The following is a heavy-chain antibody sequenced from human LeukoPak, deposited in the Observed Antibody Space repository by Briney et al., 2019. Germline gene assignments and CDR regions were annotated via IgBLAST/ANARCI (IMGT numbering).Heavy chain of an antibody. V-gene: IGHV3-30*02. J-gene: IGHJ4*02. CDR3: AKDKNWGRSLDY. CDR2: IRYDGSNK. Sequence: PGGTLRLSCAASGFTFSSYGMHWVRQAPGKGLEWVAFIRYDGSNKYYADSVKGRFTISRDNSKNTLYLQMNSLRAEDTAVYYCAKDKNWGRSLDYWGQGTLVTVSS. CDR1: GFTFSSYG. D-gene: IGHD7-27*01.